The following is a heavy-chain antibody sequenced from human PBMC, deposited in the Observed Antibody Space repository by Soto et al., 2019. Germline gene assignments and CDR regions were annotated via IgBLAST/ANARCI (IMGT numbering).Heavy chain of an antibody. CDR2: ISSSGTSA. Sequence: QVQLEESGGGLVKPGGSLRLSCAASGFTFSAVYMSWIRQAPNKGLEYISYISSSGTSANYADSVKGRFTISRYNATHSPYLQMNRLRAEDTAVYCCARDRGAVTGQYFDYWGQGALVTVSS. D-gene: IGHD6-19*01. J-gene: IGHJ4*02. V-gene: IGHV3-11*05. CDR1: GFTFSAVY. CDR3: ARDRGAVTGQYFDY.